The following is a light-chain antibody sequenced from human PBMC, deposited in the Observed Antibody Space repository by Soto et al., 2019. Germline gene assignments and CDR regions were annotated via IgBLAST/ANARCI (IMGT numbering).Light chain of an antibody. J-gene: IGLJ2*01. V-gene: IGLV2-14*03. Sequence: QSALTQPASVSGSPGQSITISCTGTSTDVGGYDHVSWYQHHPGKAPKLIIYDVNYRPSGVSSRFSGSKSGSTASLTISGLQADDEAYYHCSSYAGSNTPVVFGGGTKLTVL. CDR3: SSYAGSNTPVV. CDR2: DVN. CDR1: STDVGGYDH.